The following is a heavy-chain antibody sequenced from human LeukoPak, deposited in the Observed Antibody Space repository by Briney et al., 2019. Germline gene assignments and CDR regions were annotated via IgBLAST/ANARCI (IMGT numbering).Heavy chain of an antibody. J-gene: IGHJ4*02. CDR3: ARVIGGAIDH. V-gene: IGHV3-7*01. CDR2: IAPDGSTQ. D-gene: IGHD1-26*01. CDR1: GFTFSLYS. Sequence: GGSLRLSCAASGFTFSLYSMTWVRQAPGKGLEWVANIAPDGSTQNYVDSLEGRFTISRDNPKNSLYLQMHSLRAEDAVVYYCARVIGGAIDHWGQGTLVTVSS.